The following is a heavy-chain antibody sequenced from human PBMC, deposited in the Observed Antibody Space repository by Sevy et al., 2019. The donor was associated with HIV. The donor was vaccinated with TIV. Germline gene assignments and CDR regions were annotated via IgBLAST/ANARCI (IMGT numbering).Heavy chain of an antibody. CDR3: AKHGDGGPLSHTDY. Sequence: GGSLRLSCAASGFTFGTYAMNWVRQAPGKGLEWVSTVSGSGGSKYHADSVKGRFTISRDNSKNTLFLQMNSLRAEDTAVYYCAKHGDGGPLSHTDYWGQGTLVTVSS. J-gene: IGHJ4*02. D-gene: IGHD3-10*01. V-gene: IGHV3-23*01. CDR2: VSGSGGSK. CDR1: GFTFGTYA.